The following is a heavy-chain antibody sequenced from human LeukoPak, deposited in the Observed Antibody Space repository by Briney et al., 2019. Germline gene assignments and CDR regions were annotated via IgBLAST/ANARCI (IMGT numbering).Heavy chain of an antibody. D-gene: IGHD3-22*01. V-gene: IGHV4-39*01. CDR3: ARSHDSSGSPLGDY. CDR1: GGSISSSSYY. J-gene: IGHJ4*02. CDR2: IYYSGST. Sequence: SETLSLTCTVSGGSISSSSYYWGWIRQPPGKGLEWIGSIYYSGSTYYNPSLKSRVTISVDTSKNQFSLKLSSVTAADTAVYYCARSHDSSGSPLGDYWGQGTLVTVSS.